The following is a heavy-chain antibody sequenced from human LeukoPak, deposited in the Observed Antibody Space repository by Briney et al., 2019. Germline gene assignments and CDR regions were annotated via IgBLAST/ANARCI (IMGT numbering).Heavy chain of an antibody. V-gene: IGHV3-23*01. D-gene: IGHD1-14*01. J-gene: IGHJ4*02. CDR3: ANRPEPPSHLDY. CDR1: GFTFSSYA. Sequence: GGSLRLSCAASGFTFSSYAMSWVRQAPGKGLEWVSAISGSGGSTYYADSAKGRFTISRDNSKNTLYLQMNSLRAEDTAVYYCANRPEPPSHLDYWGQGTLVTVSS. CDR2: ISGSGGST.